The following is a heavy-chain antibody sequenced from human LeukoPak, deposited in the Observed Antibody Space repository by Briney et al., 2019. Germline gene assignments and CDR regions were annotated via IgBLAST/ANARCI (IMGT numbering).Heavy chain of an antibody. CDR2: ISWNSGSI. V-gene: IGHV3-9*01. D-gene: IGHD3-16*01. J-gene: IGHJ4*02. CDR1: VFTFDYYS. Sequence: GGSLRLSCAASVFTFDYYSMHGVRHAPGKGREGVSAISWNSGSIGYADSVKGRFTISRHNAKNSLYLQMNSLRTEDTALYFCAKGHTSGLGASYLDYWGQGNLVTVSS. CDR3: AKGHTSGLGASYLDY.